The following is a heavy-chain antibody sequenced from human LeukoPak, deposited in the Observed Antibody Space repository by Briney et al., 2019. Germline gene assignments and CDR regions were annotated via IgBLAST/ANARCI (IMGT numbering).Heavy chain of an antibody. D-gene: IGHD3-10*01. CDR2: IGYDGSYK. CDR3: ARDSYFYGSVSSSYFFYYMDV. J-gene: IGHJ6*03. Sequence: PGGSLRLSCEASGFSFTNYGMHWVRQAPGKGLEWVAFIGYDGSYKYYSDSVRGRFTISRDNFKNTLYLQMTSLRAEDTAIYFCARDSYFYGSVSSSYFFYYMDVWGTGTTVTLSS. CDR1: GFSFTNYG. V-gene: IGHV3-30*02.